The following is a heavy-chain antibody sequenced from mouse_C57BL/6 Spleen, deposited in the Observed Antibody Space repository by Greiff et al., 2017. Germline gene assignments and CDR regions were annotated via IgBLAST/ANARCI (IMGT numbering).Heavy chain of an antibody. V-gene: IGHV2-2*01. J-gene: IGHJ4*01. Sequence: VKLMESGPGLVQPSQSLSITCTVSGFSLTSYGVHWVRQSPGKGLEWLGVIWSGGSTDYNAAFISRLSISKDNSKSQVFFKMNSLQADDTAIYYCARSDDYDVRDYAMDYWGQGTSVTVSS. CDR1: GFSLTSYG. CDR2: IWSGGST. CDR3: ARSDDYDVRDYAMDY. D-gene: IGHD2-4*01.